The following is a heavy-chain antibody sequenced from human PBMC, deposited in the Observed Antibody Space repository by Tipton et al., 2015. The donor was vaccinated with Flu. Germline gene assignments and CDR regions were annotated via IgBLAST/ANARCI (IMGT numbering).Heavy chain of an antibody. Sequence: TLSLTCTVSGGSISSYYWSWIRQPPGKGLEWIGYIYYSGSTNYNPSLKSRVTISVDTSKNQFSLKLSSVTAADTAVYYCARVWSGYYNGYWGQGTLVTVSS. CDR2: IYYSGST. J-gene: IGHJ4*02. V-gene: IGHV4-59*12. D-gene: IGHD3-3*01. CDR3: ARVWSGYYNGY. CDR1: GGSISSYY.